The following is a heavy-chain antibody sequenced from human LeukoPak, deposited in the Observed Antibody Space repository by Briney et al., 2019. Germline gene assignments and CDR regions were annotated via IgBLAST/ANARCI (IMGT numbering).Heavy chain of an antibody. CDR2: INHSGST. CDR1: GGSISSYY. V-gene: IGHV4-34*01. J-gene: IGHJ4*02. CDR3: AREIVGVNFDY. D-gene: IGHD1-26*01. Sequence: PSETLSLTCTVSGGSISSYYWSWIRQPPGKGLEWIGEINHSGSTNYNPSLKSRVTISVDTSKNQFSLKLSSVTAADTAVYYCAREIVGVNFDYWGQGTLVTVSS.